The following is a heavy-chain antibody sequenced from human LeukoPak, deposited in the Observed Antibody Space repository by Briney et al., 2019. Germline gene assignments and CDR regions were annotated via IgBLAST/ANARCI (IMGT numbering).Heavy chain of an antibody. CDR2: INHSGST. CDR3: ARVKLWAHFDY. D-gene: IGHD5-18*01. V-gene: IGHV4-34*01. J-gene: IGHJ4*02. CDR1: GGSFSGYY. Sequence: SETLSLTCAVYGGSFSGYYWSWIRQPPGKGLEWIGEINHSGSTNYNPSLRSRVTISVDTSKNQFSLKLSSVTAADTAVYYCARVKLWAHFDYWGQGTLVTVSS.